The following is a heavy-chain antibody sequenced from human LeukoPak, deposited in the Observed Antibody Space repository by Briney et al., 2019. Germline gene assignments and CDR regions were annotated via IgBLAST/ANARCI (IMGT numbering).Heavy chain of an antibody. V-gene: IGHV3-23*01. CDR3: ANGNRCTSPNCLGYYYFYMDV. Sequence: PGGSLRLSCAASGFTFSSYAMNWVRQAPGGGLEWVSGFSGSGGTTYYADSVKGRFTISRDNSKNTLYLQMNRLRAEDTAVYYCANGNRCTSPNCLGYYYFYMDVWGKGTTVTVSS. CDR1: GFTFSSYA. CDR2: FSGSGGTT. J-gene: IGHJ6*03. D-gene: IGHD2-8*01.